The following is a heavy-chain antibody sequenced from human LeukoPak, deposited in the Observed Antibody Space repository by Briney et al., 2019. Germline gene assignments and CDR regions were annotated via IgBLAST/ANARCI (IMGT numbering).Heavy chain of an antibody. J-gene: IGHJ5*02. Sequence: GASVKVSCKTSGYIFTSYAVHWVRQAPGQRLEWMGWINVGNGNTKYSQKFQGRVTITRDTSASTAYMELSSLRSEDTAVYYCARSNYDILTGDPKNNWFDPWGQGTLVTVSS. CDR3: ARSNYDILTGDPKNNWFDP. V-gene: IGHV1-3*01. D-gene: IGHD3-9*01. CDR2: INVGNGNT. CDR1: GYIFTSYA.